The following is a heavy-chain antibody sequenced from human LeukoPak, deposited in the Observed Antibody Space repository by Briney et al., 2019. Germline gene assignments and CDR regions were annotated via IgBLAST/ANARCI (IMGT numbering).Heavy chain of an antibody. J-gene: IGHJ4*02. CDR3: ARDDINYYDSSGYFRPFDY. CDR2: ISAYNGNT. Sequence: ASVKVSFTASGYTFTSYGISWVRQAPGQGLEWMGWISAYNGNTNYAQKLQGRVTMTTDTSTSTAYMELRSLRSDDTAVYYCARDDINYYDSSGYFRPFDYWGQGTLVTVSS. CDR1: GYTFTSYG. V-gene: IGHV1-18*01. D-gene: IGHD3-22*01.